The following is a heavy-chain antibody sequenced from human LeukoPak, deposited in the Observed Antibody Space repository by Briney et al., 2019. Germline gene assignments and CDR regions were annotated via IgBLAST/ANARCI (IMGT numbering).Heavy chain of an antibody. Sequence: SETLSLTCAVYGGSFSGYYWSWIRQPPGKGLERIGEINHSGSTNYNPSLKSRVTISVDTSKNQFSLKLSSVTAADTAVYYCARVTYYYDSSGYYYFDYWGQGTLVTVSS. CDR2: INHSGST. J-gene: IGHJ4*02. D-gene: IGHD3-22*01. CDR1: GGSFSGYY. CDR3: ARVTYYYDSSGYYYFDY. V-gene: IGHV4-34*01.